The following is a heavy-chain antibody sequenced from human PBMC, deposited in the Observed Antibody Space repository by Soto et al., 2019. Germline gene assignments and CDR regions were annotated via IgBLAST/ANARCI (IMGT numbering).Heavy chain of an antibody. CDR2: IRSKANSYAT. J-gene: IGHJ4*02. D-gene: IGHD3-22*01. Sequence: SMRLSFAASGFTFSGSAMHWVRQASGKGLEWVGRIRSKANSYATAYAASVKGRFTISRDDSKNAAYLQMNSLKTEDTAVYYCTRLVEYDSSGYYPNFDYWGQGTLVTVSS. V-gene: IGHV3-73*01. CDR3: TRLVEYDSSGYYPNFDY. CDR1: GFTFSGSA.